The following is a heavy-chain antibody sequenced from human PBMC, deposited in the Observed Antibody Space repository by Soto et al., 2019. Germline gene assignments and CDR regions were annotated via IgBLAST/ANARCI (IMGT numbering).Heavy chain of an antibody. CDR2: INPSGGST. J-gene: IGHJ5*02. CDR1: GYTFTSYY. CDR3: ARAGDTSDSSGYSWFDP. V-gene: IGHV1-46*01. Sequence: QVQLVQSGAEVKKPGASVKVSCKASGYTFTSYYMHWVRQAPGQGLEWMGIINPSGGSTSYAQKFQGRVTMTRDTSTSTVYMELSSLRSEDTAVYYCARAGDTSDSSGYSWFDPWGQGTLVTVSS. D-gene: IGHD3-22*01.